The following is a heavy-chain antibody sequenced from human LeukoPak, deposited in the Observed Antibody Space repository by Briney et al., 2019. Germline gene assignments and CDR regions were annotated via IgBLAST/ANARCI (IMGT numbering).Heavy chain of an antibody. CDR2: ISSSSDYI. V-gene: IGHV3-21*01. Sequence: GGSLRLSCAASGFTFSSYSMNWVRQAPGRGLEWVSFISSSSDYIYYADSVKGRITISRDNARNSLYLQMNSLRAEDTAVYYCARPGIAVAGEFFDYWGQGTLVTVSS. D-gene: IGHD6-19*01. J-gene: IGHJ4*02. CDR1: GFTFSSYS. CDR3: ARPGIAVAGEFFDY.